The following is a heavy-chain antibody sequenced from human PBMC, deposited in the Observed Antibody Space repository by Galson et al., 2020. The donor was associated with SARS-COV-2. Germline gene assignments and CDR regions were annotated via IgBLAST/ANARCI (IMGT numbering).Heavy chain of an antibody. CDR1: GYTFTRYY. Sequence: ASVKVSCKASGYTFTRYYMHWVRQAPGQGLEWMGIINPSGGRTSYAQKFQGRVTMTRDTSTSTVYMELSSLRSEDTAVYYCARDFTATSSGYYYYGMDVWGQGTTVTVSS. J-gene: IGHJ6*02. CDR3: ARDFTATSSGYYYYGMDV. V-gene: IGHV1-46*01. CDR2: INPSGGRT. D-gene: IGHD2-15*01.